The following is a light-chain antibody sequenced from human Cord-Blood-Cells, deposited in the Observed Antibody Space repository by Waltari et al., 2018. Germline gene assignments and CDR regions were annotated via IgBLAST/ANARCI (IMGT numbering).Light chain of an antibody. CDR3: CSYAGSSTLV. CDR2: EGS. V-gene: IGLV2-23*01. CDR1: SRDVGSYTL. Sequence: QSALTQPASVSGSPGQSITIPCTGTSRDVGSYTLVSWYQQHPVKAPKLMIYEGSKRPSGVSNRFSGSKSGNTASLTISGLQAEDEADYYCCSYAGSSTLVFGGGTKLTVL. J-gene: IGLJ2*01.